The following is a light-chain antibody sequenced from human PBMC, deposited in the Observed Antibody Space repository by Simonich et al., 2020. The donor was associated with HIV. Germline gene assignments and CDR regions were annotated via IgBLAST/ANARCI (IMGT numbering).Light chain of an antibody. V-gene: IGKV3-20*01. Sequence: EIVLTQSPGTLSLSPGERATLSCRASQSVSSSYLAWYQHKPGQAPRLLIYGASSRATGIPDRFSGSGSGTDFTLTISSLQPDDFATYYCQQFNSYSYTFGQGTKLEIK. CDR3: QQFNSYSYT. CDR2: GAS. CDR1: QSVSSSY. J-gene: IGKJ2*01.